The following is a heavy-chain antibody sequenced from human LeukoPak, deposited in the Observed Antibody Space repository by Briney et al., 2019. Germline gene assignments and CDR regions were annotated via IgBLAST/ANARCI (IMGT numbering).Heavy chain of an antibody. V-gene: IGHV1-2*06. Sequence: ASVKVSCKASGYTFTGYYMHWVRQAPGQGLEWMGRINPNSGGTNYAQKFQGRVTMTRDTSISTAYMELSRLRSDDTAVYYCALGYHDILTGYYPGDWGQGTLVTVSS. J-gene: IGHJ4*02. CDR3: ALGYHDILTGYYPGD. D-gene: IGHD3-9*01. CDR1: GYTFTGYY. CDR2: INPNSGGT.